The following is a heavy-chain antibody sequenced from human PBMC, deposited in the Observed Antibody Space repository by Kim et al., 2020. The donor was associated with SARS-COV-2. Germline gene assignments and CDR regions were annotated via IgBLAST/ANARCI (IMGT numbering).Heavy chain of an antibody. D-gene: IGHD2-2*02. Sequence: SVKVSCKASGGTFSSYAISWVRQAPGQGLEWMGGIIPIFGTANYAQKFQGRVTITADESTSTAYMELSSLRSEDTAVYYCAREYCSSTSCYTGYDAFDIWGQGTMVTVSS. V-gene: IGHV1-69*13. CDR2: IIPIFGTA. CDR1: GGTFSSYA. CDR3: AREYCSSTSCYTGYDAFDI. J-gene: IGHJ3*02.